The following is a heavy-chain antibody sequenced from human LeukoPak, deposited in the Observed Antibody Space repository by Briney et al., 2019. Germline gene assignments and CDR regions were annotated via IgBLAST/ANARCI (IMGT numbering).Heavy chain of an antibody. Sequence: PGGSLRLSCAASGFTFSSYGMHWVRQAPGKGLEWVAVIWYNGSNKYYADSVKGRFTISRDNSKNTLYLQMNSLRAEDTAVYYCARDAGGSGSYLYWGQGTLVTVSS. CDR1: GFTFSSYG. J-gene: IGHJ4*02. D-gene: IGHD1-26*01. CDR3: ARDAGGSGSYLY. V-gene: IGHV3-33*01. CDR2: IWYNGSNK.